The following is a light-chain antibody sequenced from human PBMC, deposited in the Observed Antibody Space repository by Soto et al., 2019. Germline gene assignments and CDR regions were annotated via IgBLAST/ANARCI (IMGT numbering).Light chain of an antibody. CDR1: QSISSY. CDR3: LQSDSVPYT. CDR2: FAT. Sequence: DIQMTQSPSSLSASVGDRVTLTCRASQSISSYLNLYQLKPGRPPKLLIYFATSLQAGVPSRFSGDGSETDFPLTITDLQPEDFTYYFCLQSDSVPYTFGQGT. J-gene: IGKJ2*01. V-gene: IGKV1-39*01.